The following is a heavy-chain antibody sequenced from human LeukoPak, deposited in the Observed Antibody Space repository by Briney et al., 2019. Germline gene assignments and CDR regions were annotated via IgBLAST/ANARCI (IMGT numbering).Heavy chain of an antibody. D-gene: IGHD3-10*01. J-gene: IGHJ3*02. Sequence: SETLSLTCTVSGGSISTSNYYWGWIRQPPGKGLEWIGSIYYSGNTYYNASLKSRVTISVDTSKNQFSLKLSSVTAADTAVYYCARASITRVAFDIWGQGTMVTVSS. CDR1: GGSISTSNYY. CDR2: IYYSGNT. V-gene: IGHV4-39*07. CDR3: ARASITRVAFDI.